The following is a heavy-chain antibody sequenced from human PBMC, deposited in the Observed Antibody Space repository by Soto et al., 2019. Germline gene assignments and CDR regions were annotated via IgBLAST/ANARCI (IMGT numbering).Heavy chain of an antibody. CDR1: GYTFTSYG. CDR2: ISAYNGNT. V-gene: IGHV1-18*01. Sequence: ASVKVSCKASGYTFTSYGISWVRQAPGQGLEWMGWISAYNGNTNYAQKLQGRVTMTTDTSTSTAYMELRSLRSDDTAVYYCARDGAGHMDDLTAYWGQGTLVTVSS. D-gene: IGHD2-21*01. J-gene: IGHJ4*02. CDR3: ARDGAGHMDDLTAY.